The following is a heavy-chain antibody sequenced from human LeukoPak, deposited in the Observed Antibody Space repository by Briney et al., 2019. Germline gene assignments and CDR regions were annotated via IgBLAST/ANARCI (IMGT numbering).Heavy chain of an antibody. V-gene: IGHV6-1*01. CDR1: GDSVSSNSGA. J-gene: IGHJ4*02. CDR3: VRDQSGFDY. CDR2: TYYRSKWYN. Sequence: SQTLSLTCAISGDSVSSNSGAWNWIRQSPSRGPEWLGRTYYRSKWYNDYAESVKSRINIKPDTSRNQFSLQLNSVTPEDTAVYYCVRDQSGFDYWGQGTLVTVSS.